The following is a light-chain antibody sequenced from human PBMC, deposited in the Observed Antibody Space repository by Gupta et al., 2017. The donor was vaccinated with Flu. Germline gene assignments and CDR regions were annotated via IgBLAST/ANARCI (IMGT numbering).Light chain of an antibody. CDR1: SNDVGGSNR. V-gene: IGLV2-11*01. CDR3: SSYAGRVTWV. Sequence: QSAPTQPRSVSGSPGQSVTISCTGTSNDVGGSNRVSWYEQRPGKAPKLILYDVTERPSGVPDRFSGSKPGNTASLTISGLQADDEADYYCSSYAGRVTWVFGTGTTVTVL. J-gene: IGLJ1*01. CDR2: DVT.